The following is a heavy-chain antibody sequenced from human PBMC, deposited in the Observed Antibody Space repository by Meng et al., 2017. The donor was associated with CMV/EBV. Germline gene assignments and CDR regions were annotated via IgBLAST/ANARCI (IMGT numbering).Heavy chain of an antibody. J-gene: IGHJ5*02. CDR3: ARGSRWFDP. CDR1: GYSISSGYY. Sequence: SQTLSLTCTVSGYSISSGYYWGWIRQPPGKGLEWIGSIYHSGSTYYNPSLKSRVTISVDTSKNQFSLKLSSVTAADTAVYYCARGSRWFDPWGQGTLVTVSS. V-gene: IGHV4-38-2*02. CDR2: IYHSGST.